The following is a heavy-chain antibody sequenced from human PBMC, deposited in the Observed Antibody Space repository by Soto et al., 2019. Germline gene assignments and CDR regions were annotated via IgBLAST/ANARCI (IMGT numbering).Heavy chain of an antibody. Sequence: GGSLRLSCAASGFTFRSYAMTWVRQAPGKGMECVSAISGSGGSTYYADSVKGRFTISRDNSKNTLYLQMNSLRAEDTAVYHCARSRGSGGVEYNMDVWGQGTTVTVSS. CDR2: ISGSGGST. J-gene: IGHJ6*02. V-gene: IGHV3-23*01. CDR1: GFTFRSYA. CDR3: ARSRGSGGVEYNMDV. D-gene: IGHD3-16*01.